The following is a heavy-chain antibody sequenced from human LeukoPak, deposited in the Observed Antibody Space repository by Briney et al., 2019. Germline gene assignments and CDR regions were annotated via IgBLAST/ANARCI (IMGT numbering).Heavy chain of an antibody. CDR2: TCYDGSVT. D-gene: IGHD1-26*01. J-gene: IGHJ4*02. CDR1: GFSFNGYG. V-gene: IGHV3-33*08. Sequence: GGSLRLSCAASGFSFNGYGMHWVRQAPGKGLEWVAITCYDGSVTYYEDSVKGRFTISRDNSKSTLYLQMDSLRAEDTAVYYCARHGSGRNNFDPLDHWGQGTLVTVSS. CDR3: ARHGSGRNNFDPLDH.